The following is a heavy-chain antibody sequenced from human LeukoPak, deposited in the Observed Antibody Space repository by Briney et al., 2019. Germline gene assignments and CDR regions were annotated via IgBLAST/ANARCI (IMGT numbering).Heavy chain of an antibody. Sequence: GGSLRLSCAASAFTFSASGMHWVRQAPGKGLEWVSSISSSSAYIYYADSVKGRFTISRDNAKDSLYLQMNSLRADHTAVYYCARIYAFRYFDWSANAFDIWGQGTVVTVSS. CDR1: AFTFSASG. J-gene: IGHJ3*02. V-gene: IGHV3-21*01. D-gene: IGHD3-9*01. CDR3: ARIYAFRYFDWSANAFDI. CDR2: ISSSSAYI.